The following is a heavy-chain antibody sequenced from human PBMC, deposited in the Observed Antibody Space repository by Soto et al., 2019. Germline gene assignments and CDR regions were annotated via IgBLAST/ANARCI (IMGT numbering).Heavy chain of an antibody. CDR3: ARGPRGYDIDC. Sequence: EVQLVESGGGLVQPGGSLRLSCAASGFTFRNYNMNWVRQAPGKGLEWVSYISSGSSTIYYADSVKGRFTISRDNAKNSLYLQMNSLRDKDTGVYYCARGPRGYDIDCWGQGTLVTVSS. J-gene: IGHJ4*02. D-gene: IGHD5-12*01. V-gene: IGHV3-48*02. CDR2: ISSGSSTI. CDR1: GFTFRNYN.